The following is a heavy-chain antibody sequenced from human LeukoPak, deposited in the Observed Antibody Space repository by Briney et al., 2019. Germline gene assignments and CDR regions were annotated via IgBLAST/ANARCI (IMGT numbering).Heavy chain of an antibody. CDR2: IKNKANSYGT. D-gene: IGHD1-26*01. V-gene: IGHV3-72*01. Sequence: GGSLRLSCAASGFSFSDHYMDWVRVAPGKGLEWVGRIKNKANSYGTDYAASVKGRFTLSRDDSKDSLYLQMISLRSEDTALYYCTRVRLGAATRYFDYWGQGTLVTVSS. CDR1: GFSFSDHY. CDR3: TRVRLGAATRYFDY. J-gene: IGHJ4*02.